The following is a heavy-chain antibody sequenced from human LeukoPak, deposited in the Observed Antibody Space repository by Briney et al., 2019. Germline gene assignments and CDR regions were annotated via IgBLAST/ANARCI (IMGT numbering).Heavy chain of an antibody. D-gene: IGHD4-23*01. CDR2: IRSKANSYAT. V-gene: IGHV3-73*01. J-gene: IGHJ6*02. CDR1: GFTFSGSA. CDR3: ARDYGGNGMDV. Sequence: PGGSLRLSCAASGFTFSGSAMHWVRQASGKGLEWVGRIRSKANSYATAYAASVKGRFTISRDDSKNTLYLQMNSLRAEDTAVYYCARDYGGNGMDVWGQGTTVTVSS.